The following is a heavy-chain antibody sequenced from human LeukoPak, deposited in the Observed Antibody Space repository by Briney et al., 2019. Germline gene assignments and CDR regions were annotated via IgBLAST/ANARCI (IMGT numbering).Heavy chain of an antibody. V-gene: IGHV4-34*01. Sequence: PSETLSLTCAVYGGSFSGYYWSWIRQPPGKGLEWIGEINHSGSTNYNPSLKSRVTISVDTSKNQFSLKLSSVTAADTAVYYCARDDILTGDYWRQGTLVTVSS. CDR3: ARDDILTGDY. J-gene: IGHJ4*02. CDR1: GGSFSGYY. CDR2: INHSGST. D-gene: IGHD3-9*01.